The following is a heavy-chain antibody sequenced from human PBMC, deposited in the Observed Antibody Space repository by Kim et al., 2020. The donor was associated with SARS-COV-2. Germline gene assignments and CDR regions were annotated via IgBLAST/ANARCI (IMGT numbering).Heavy chain of an antibody. CDR3: ARARFGELFHTEDPYYYYYYGMDV. D-gene: IGHD3-10*01. CDR2: INTNTGNP. CDR1: GYTFTSYA. J-gene: IGHJ6*02. V-gene: IGHV7-4-1*02. Sequence: ASVKVSCKASGYTFTSYAMNWVRQAPGQGLEWMGWINTNTGNPTYAQGFTGRFVFSLDTSVSTAYLQISSLKAEDTAVYYCARARFGELFHTEDPYYYYYYGMDVWGQGTTVTVSS.